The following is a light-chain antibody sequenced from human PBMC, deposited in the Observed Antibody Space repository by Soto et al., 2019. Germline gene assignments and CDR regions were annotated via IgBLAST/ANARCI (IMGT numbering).Light chain of an antibody. Sequence: QAVVTQEPSLTVSPGGTVTLTCGSSTGAVTSGHSPFWFQQKPGQAPRTLISDSSNRLSCTPTRFSGSLLGGKAALTLSGAQPEDEADYYCLLSFTAAYWVFGGGTKLTVL. CDR3: LLSFTAAYWV. V-gene: IGLV7-46*01. J-gene: IGLJ3*02. CDR1: TGAVTSGHS. CDR2: DSS.